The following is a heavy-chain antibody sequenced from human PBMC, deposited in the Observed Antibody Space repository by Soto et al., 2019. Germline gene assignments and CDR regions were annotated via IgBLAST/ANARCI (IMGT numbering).Heavy chain of an antibody. V-gene: IGHV1-2*02. CDR3: ARGMGPDSVVLVGPKGYDYDGMDV. J-gene: IGHJ6*02. CDR2: IDPNSGGT. Sequence: QVQLVQSGAEVKKPGASVKVSCKTSGYTFTDYYIHWVRQAPGQGLEWMGWIDPNSGGTSYARKFRGRVTRTRDTSISTAYMELRGLKSDDTAVYYCARGMGPDSVVLVGPKGYDYDGMDVWGQGTTVTVSS. D-gene: IGHD2-15*01. CDR1: GYTFTDYY.